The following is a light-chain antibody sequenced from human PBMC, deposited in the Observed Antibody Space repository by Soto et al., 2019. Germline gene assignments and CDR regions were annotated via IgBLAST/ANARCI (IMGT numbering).Light chain of an antibody. CDR2: GAS. CDR1: QSISTS. J-gene: IGKJ1*01. Sequence: EIVMTQSPATLSVSPGERITLSCRASQSISTSLAWYQQKPGQAPRLLMYGASTRATNIPARFSGSGSGTDFTLTISSLQSEYCSVYFCKQYSDWPTFGKGTRVEIK. CDR3: KQYSDWPT. V-gene: IGKV3-15*01.